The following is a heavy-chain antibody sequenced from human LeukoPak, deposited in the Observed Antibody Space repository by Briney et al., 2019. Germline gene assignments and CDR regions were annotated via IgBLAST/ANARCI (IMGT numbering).Heavy chain of an antibody. Sequence: GGSLRLSCAASGFSFPSHTLNWVRQAPGKGLEWVSYISSSSSTIYYADFVRGRFTISRDNAKNSLYLQMDNLRAEDTAVYYCARGGNPWGQGTLVTVSS. D-gene: IGHD1-26*01. V-gene: IGHV3-48*01. J-gene: IGHJ5*02. CDR2: ISSSSSTI. CDR3: ARGGNP. CDR1: GFSFPSHT.